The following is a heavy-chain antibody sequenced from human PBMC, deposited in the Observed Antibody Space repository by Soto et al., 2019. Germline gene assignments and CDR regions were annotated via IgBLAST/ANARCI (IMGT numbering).Heavy chain of an antibody. Sequence: PSETLSLTCTVSGDSITSNSYFWAWIRQPPGKGLEWIGSIYYSGTTYYNPSLKSRVTISVDRSKNQFSLKLSSVTAADTAVYYCARVVDYYDSSGYYFVWFDPWGQGTLVTVS. D-gene: IGHD3-22*01. CDR1: GDSITSNSYF. CDR2: IYYSGTT. J-gene: IGHJ5*02. CDR3: ARVVDYYDSSGYYFVWFDP. V-gene: IGHV4-39*07.